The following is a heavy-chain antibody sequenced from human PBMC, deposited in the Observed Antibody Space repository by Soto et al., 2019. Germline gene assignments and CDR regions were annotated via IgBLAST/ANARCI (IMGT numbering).Heavy chain of an antibody. CDR2: ISYDGSNK. V-gene: IGHV3-30*18. D-gene: IGHD3-16*01. CDR1: GFTFSSYG. Sequence: QVQLVESGGGVVQPGRSLRLSCAASGFTFSSYGMYWVRQAPGKGLEWVAVISYDGSNKYYADSVKGRFTISRDNSKNTLYLQMNSLRAEDTAVYYCAKDEGGNYGMDVWGQGTTVTVSS. J-gene: IGHJ6*02. CDR3: AKDEGGNYGMDV.